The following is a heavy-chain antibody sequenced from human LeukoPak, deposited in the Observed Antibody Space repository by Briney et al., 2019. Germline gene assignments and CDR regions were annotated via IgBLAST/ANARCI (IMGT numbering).Heavy chain of an antibody. CDR2: ISVYNGNT. Sequence: ASVTVSCKASAYSFTSHGINWVRQAPGQGLEWMGWISVYNGNTKYAQRLQGRVSLTTDTSTNTAYMELRNLESDDTAVYYCARGRCDILTGHVSDYWGRGTLVTVSS. CDR1: AYSFTSHG. CDR3: ARGRCDILTGHVSDY. V-gene: IGHV1-18*01. J-gene: IGHJ4*02. D-gene: IGHD3-9*01.